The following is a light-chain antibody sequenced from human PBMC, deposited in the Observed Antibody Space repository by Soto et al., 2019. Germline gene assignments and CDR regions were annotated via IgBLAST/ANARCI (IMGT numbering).Light chain of an antibody. J-gene: IGKJ3*01. Sequence: DIQMTQTPSSLSASVGDRVTITCRASQSISSYLNWYQQKPGKAPKLLIYAASSLQSGVPSRFSGSVSGTDCTLTISSLQPEDFATYYCQQSYSTPPVTFDPGTKVDI. CDR2: AAS. V-gene: IGKV1-39*01. CDR3: QQSYSTPPVT. CDR1: QSISSY.